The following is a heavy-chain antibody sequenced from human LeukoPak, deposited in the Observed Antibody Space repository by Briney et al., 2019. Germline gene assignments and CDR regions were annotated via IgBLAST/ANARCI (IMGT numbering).Heavy chain of an antibody. CDR1: GGSISSSSYY. J-gene: IGHJ6*03. Sequence: PSETLSLTCTVSGGSISSSSYYWGWIRQPPGKGLEWIGSIYYSGSTYYNPSLKSRVTISVDTSKNQFSLKLSSVTAADTAVYYCARESQYYYYYYMDVWGKGTTVTVSS. CDR3: ARESQYYYYYYMDV. CDR2: IYYSGST. V-gene: IGHV4-39*07.